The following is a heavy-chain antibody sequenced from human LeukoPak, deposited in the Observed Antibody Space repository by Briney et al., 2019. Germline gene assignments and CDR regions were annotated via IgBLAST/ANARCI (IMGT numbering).Heavy chain of an antibody. J-gene: IGHJ4*02. Sequence: SETLSLTCTVSGGSISSGGYYWSWIRQHPGKGLEWIGYIYYSGSTYYNPSLKSQVTISVDTSKNQFSLKLSSVTAADTAVYYCARAAAGLFDYWGQGTLVTVSS. D-gene: IGHD6-13*01. CDR1: GGSISSGGYY. V-gene: IGHV4-31*01. CDR3: ARAAAGLFDY. CDR2: IYYSGST.